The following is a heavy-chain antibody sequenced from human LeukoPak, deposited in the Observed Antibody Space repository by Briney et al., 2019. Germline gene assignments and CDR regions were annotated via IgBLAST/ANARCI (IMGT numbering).Heavy chain of an antibody. Sequence: SVKVSCKASGGTFSSYAISWVRQAPGQGLEWMGGIIPIFGTANYAQRFQGRVTITADESTSTAYMELSSLRSEDTAVYYCASPKEATGFDYWGQGTLVTVSS. CDR1: GGTFSSYA. V-gene: IGHV1-69*01. CDR2: IIPIFGTA. J-gene: IGHJ4*02. CDR3: ASPKEATGFDY.